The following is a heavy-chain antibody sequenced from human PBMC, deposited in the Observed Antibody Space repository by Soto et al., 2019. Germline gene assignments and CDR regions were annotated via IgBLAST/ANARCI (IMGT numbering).Heavy chain of an antibody. D-gene: IGHD4-17*01. V-gene: IGHV4-59*08. CDR1: GCSISSYY. CDR2: IYYSGST. Sequence: SETLSLTCTVSGCSISSYYWSWIRQPPGKGLEWIGYIYYSGSTNYNPSLKSRVTISVDTSKNQFSLKLSSVTAADTAVYYCARLGYGDYLYFDYWGQGTLVTVSS. CDR3: ARLGYGDYLYFDY. J-gene: IGHJ4*02.